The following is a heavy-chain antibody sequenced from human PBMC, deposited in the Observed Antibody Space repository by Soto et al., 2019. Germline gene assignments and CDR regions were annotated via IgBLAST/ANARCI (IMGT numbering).Heavy chain of an antibody. D-gene: IGHD1-7*01. CDR2: IYRTGST. J-gene: IGHJ4*02. V-gene: IGHV4-4*02. CDR1: GGCLTSNNW. CDR3: ASRDPGTSVDY. Sequence: ETLSLTWADAGGCLTSNNWWSWVRQPPGQGLEWIGEIYRTGSTNYNPSLKSRVTISLDKSENQFSLKVTSLTAADTAVYYCASRDPGTSVDYWGQGTLVTVSS.